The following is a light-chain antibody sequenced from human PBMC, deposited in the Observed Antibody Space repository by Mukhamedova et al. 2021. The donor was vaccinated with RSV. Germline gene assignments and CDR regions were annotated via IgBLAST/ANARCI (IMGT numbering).Light chain of an antibody. J-gene: IGKJ1*01. CDR3: HQNYTDSWT. V-gene: IGKV4-1*01. Sequence: GVPDRFSGSGSGTDSSLTISSLQAEDVAIYYCHQNYTDSWTFGQGTRVDIK.